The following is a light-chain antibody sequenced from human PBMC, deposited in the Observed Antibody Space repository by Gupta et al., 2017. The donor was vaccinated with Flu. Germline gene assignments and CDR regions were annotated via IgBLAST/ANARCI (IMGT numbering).Light chain of an antibody. CDR1: QSISSN. J-gene: IGKJ4*01. CDR2: GTS. Sequence: EIVLTQSPATLSVSPGERATLSRRASQSISSNLAWYQQKPGQGPRLLIYGTSTRDAGIPARFSGSGSGTEFTLTISSRQSEDFAVYYCQQYKMSPPLTFGGGTKVEIK. CDR3: QQYKMSPPLT. V-gene: IGKV3D-15*01.